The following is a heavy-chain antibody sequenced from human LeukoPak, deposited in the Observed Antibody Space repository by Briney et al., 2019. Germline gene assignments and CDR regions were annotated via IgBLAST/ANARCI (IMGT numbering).Heavy chain of an antibody. CDR3: AKDPRPFDAFDI. Sequence: PGGSLRLSCAASGFTFSNYAMSWVRQAPGKGLEWVSAIGGSDGRTYYADSVKGRFTISRDNSKNTLYLQMSSLRAEDTAVYYCAKDPRPFDAFDIWGQGTMVTVSS. J-gene: IGHJ3*02. CDR2: IGGSDGRT. CDR1: GFTFSNYA. V-gene: IGHV3-23*01.